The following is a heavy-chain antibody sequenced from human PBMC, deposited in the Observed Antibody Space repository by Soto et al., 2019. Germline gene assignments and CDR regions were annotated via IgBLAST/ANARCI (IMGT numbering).Heavy chain of an antibody. J-gene: IGHJ4*02. CDR1: GFTFSSYG. D-gene: IGHD3-22*01. CDR2: IWYDGSNK. CDR3: AREASTYYYDSSGLGPFFDY. V-gene: IGHV3-33*01. Sequence: GGSPRLSCAASGFTFSSYGMHWFRQAPGKGLEWVAVIWYDGSNKYYADSVKGRFTISRDNSKNTLYLQMNSLRAEDTAVYYCAREASTYYYDSSGLGPFFDYWGQGTLVTVSS.